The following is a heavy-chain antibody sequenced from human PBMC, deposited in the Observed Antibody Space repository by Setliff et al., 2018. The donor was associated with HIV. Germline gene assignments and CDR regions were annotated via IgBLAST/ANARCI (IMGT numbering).Heavy chain of an antibody. D-gene: IGHD3-22*01. J-gene: IGHJ4*02. V-gene: IGHV3-21*04. CDR3: ARYYYDSSGYRPPFDY. CDR2: ISSSSSYI. Sequence: GGSLRLSCAASGFTFSNYEMNWVRQAPGKGLEWVSSISSSSSYIYYADSVKGRFTISRDNAKNSLYLQMNSLRAEDTALYYCARYYYDSSGYRPPFDYWGQGTLVTVSS. CDR1: GFTFSNYE.